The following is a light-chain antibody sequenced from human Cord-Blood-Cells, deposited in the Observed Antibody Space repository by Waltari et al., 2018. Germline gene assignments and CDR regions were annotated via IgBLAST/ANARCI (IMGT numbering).Light chain of an antibody. J-gene: IGKJ1*01. CDR1: QSISSY. Sequence: DIQMTQSLSSLSASVGDRVTITCLASQSISSYLNWYQQKPGKAPKVLIYAASSLQSGVPSRFSGSGSGTDFTLTISSLQPEDFATYYCQQSYSTPRTFGQGTKVEIK. CDR3: QQSYSTPRT. V-gene: IGKV1-39*01. CDR2: AAS.